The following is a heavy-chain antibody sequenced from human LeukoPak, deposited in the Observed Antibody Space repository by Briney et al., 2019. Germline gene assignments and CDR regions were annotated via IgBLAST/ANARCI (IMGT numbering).Heavy chain of an antibody. V-gene: IGHV3-23*01. D-gene: IGHD3-10*01. CDR3: AKDRSKARGVILDAFDI. Sequence: GGSLRLSCAASGFTFSSYAMSWVRQAPGKGLEWVSAISGSGGSTYYADSVKGRFTISRDNSKNSLYLQMNSLRAEDTALYYCAKDRSKARGVILDAFDIWGQGTMVTVSS. CDR2: ISGSGGST. CDR1: GFTFSSYA. J-gene: IGHJ3*02.